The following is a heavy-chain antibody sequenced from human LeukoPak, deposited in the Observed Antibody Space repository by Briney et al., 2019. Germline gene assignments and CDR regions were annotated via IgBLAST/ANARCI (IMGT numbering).Heavy chain of an antibody. Sequence: SETLSLTCTVSGGSISNYYWNWIRQPPGKGLEWIGYIYYSGSTKYNPSLESRVTISVDTSKNQFSLKVRSVTAADTAVYYCARRIVNSALDLFDYWGQGTLVTVSS. CDR1: GGSISNYY. J-gene: IGHJ4*02. D-gene: IGHD1-26*01. V-gene: IGHV4-59*01. CDR2: IYYSGST. CDR3: ARRIVNSALDLFDY.